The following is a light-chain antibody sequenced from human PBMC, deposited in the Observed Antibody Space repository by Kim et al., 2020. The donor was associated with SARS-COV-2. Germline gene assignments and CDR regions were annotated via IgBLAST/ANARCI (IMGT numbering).Light chain of an antibody. J-gene: IGKJ4*01. V-gene: IGKV4-1*01. CDR2: WAS. CDR1: QSVLYSADNKNY. CDR3: QQYYSTPLT. Sequence: ATINCKSRQSVLYSADNKNYLAWYQQKPRPPPKLLVHWASTRDSGVPDRFSGSGSKKAFTLTISSLQAEDVAVYYCQQYYSTPLTFGGGTKVEIK.